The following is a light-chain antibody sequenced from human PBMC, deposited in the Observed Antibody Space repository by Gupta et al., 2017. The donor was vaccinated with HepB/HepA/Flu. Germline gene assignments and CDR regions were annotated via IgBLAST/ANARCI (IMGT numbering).Light chain of an antibody. CDR3: QHYSSYPYI. V-gene: IGKV1-5*03. J-gene: IGKJ2*01. CDR2: KAS. CDR1: QSMSSW. Sequence: DIQMTHSPSTLSASVGDTVTITCRASQSMSSWLAWYQQKPGKAPKLLIYKASSLESGVPSRFSGSGSGTECTLTISSLQPDDFATYYCQHYSSYPYIFGQGTKLEIK.